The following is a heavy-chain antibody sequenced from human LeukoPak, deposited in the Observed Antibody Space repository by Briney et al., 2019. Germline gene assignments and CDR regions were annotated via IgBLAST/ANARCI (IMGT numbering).Heavy chain of an antibody. CDR2: IYYSGST. CDR1: GGSISSYY. D-gene: IGHD3-9*01. CDR3: ARGRILTGYYCWFDP. V-gene: IGHV4-59*08. Sequence: SETLSLTCTVSGGSISSYYWSWIRQPPGRGLEWIGYIYYSGSTNYNPSLKSRVTISVDTSKNQFSLKLSSVTAADTAVYYCARGRILTGYYCWFDPWGKGTTVTISS. J-gene: IGHJ6*04.